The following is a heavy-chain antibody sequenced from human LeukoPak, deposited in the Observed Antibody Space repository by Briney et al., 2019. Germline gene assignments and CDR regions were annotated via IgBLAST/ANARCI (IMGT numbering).Heavy chain of an antibody. CDR3: ARNRGWLQFDY. D-gene: IGHD5-12*01. V-gene: IGHV3-23*01. Sequence: PGGSLRLSCAASGFTFSSYAMRWVRQAAGKGLEWVSAISGSGGSTYYADSVKVRFTISRDNSKNTLYLQMNSLRAEDTAVYYCARNRGWLQFDYWGQGTLVTVSS. J-gene: IGHJ4*02. CDR2: ISGSGGST. CDR1: GFTFSSYA.